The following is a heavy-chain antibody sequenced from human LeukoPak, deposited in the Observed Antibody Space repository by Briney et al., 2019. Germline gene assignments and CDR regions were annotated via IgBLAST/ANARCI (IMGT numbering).Heavy chain of an antibody. CDR3: AKDQRWLACFDY. Sequence: PGGSLRLSCAASGFTFSSYTMSWVRQAPGKGLEWVSAITASGGTTYYADSVKGRFTISRDNSKNTLSLQMNTLRAEDTAVYYCAKDQRWLACFDYWGQGTLVSVTS. CDR1: GFTFSSYT. CDR2: ITASGGTT. V-gene: IGHV3-23*01. D-gene: IGHD6-19*01. J-gene: IGHJ4*02.